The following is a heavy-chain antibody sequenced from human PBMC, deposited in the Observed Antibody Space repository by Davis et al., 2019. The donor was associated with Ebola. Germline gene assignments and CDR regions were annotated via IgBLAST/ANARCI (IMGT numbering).Heavy chain of an antibody. Sequence: GESLKISCAASGFTFSSYAMSWVRQAPGKGLEWVSAISGSGGSTYYADSVKGRFTISRDNSKNTLYLQMNSLRAEDTAVYYCAKEGEQWLSAFDYWGQGTLVTVSS. V-gene: IGHV3-23*01. CDR1: GFTFSSYA. D-gene: IGHD6-19*01. CDR3: AKEGEQWLSAFDY. CDR2: ISGSGGST. J-gene: IGHJ4*02.